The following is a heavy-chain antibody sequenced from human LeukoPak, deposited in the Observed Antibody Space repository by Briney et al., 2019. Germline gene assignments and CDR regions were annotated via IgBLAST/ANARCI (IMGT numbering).Heavy chain of an antibody. V-gene: IGHV3-30*04. CDR2: ISYDGSNK. Sequence: SCKASGYTFTSYAMHWVRQAPGKGLEWVAVISYDGSNKYYADSVKGRFTISRDNSKNTLYLQMNSLRAEDTAVYYCARALHCSGGSCFLGAFDIWGQGTMVTVSS. CDR1: GYTFTSYA. J-gene: IGHJ3*02. CDR3: ARALHCSGGSCFLGAFDI. D-gene: IGHD2-15*01.